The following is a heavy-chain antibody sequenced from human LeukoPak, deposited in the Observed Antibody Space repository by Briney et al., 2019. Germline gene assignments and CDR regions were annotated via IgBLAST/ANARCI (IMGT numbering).Heavy chain of an antibody. CDR3: ARNGNTAYRFGELFKAYYYYMDV. J-gene: IGHJ6*03. V-gene: IGHV4-59*01. D-gene: IGHD3-10*01. CDR1: GGSFSGYY. CDR2: IYYSGST. Sequence: KPSETLSLTCAVYGGSFSGYYGSWIRQPPGKGLERIGYIYYSGSTNYNPSLKSRVTISVDTSKNQFSLKLSSVTAADTAVYYCARNGNTAYRFGELFKAYYYYMDVWGKGTTVTVSS.